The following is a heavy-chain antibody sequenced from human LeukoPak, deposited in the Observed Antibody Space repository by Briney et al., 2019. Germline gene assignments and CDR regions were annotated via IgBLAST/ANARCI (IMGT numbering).Heavy chain of an antibody. D-gene: IGHD2-2*01. J-gene: IGHJ5*02. CDR3: ARVPAKRYCSSTSCYSGWFDP. CDR2: MNPNSGNT. CDR1: GYTFTSYD. V-gene: IGHV1-8*01. Sequence: GASVKVSCKASGYTFTSYDINWVRQATGQGLEWMGWMNPNSGNTGYAQKFRGRVTMTRNTSISTAYMELSSLRSEDTAVYYCARVPAKRYCSSTSCYSGWFDPWGQGTLVTVSS.